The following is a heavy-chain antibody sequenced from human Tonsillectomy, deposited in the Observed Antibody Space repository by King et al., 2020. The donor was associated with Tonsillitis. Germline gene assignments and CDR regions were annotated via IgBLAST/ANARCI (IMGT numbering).Heavy chain of an antibody. D-gene: IGHD1-7*01. V-gene: IGHV4-31*03. CDR1: GGSISSGGYY. CDR2: IYYSGST. CDR3: ARYNWNYRNWFDP. Sequence: QLQESGPGLVKPSQTLSLTCTVSGGSISSGGYYWSWIRQHPGKGLECIGYIYYSGSTYYNPSPKSRITISVDTSKNQFSLKLSSVTAADTAVYYCARYNWNYRNWFDPWGQGTLVTVSS. J-gene: IGHJ5*02.